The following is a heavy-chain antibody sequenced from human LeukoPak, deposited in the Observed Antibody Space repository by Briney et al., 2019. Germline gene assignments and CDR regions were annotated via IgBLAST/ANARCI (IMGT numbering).Heavy chain of an antibody. V-gene: IGHV4-59*08. CDR2: IFYSGST. D-gene: IGHD3-22*01. CDR1: GGSISSNY. J-gene: IGHJ4*02. Sequence: PSETLSLTCTVSGGSISSNYWSWIRQAPGKGLQWIGYIFYSGSTNYNPSLQSRVTISVGTSKNHFSLYLSSVTVADTAVYYCARYNDSSGYYLGWYFDYWGQGTLVTVSS. CDR3: ARYNDSSGYYLGWYFDY.